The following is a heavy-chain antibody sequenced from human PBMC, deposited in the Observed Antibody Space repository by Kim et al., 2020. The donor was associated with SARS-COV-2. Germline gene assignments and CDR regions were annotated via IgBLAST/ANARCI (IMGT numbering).Heavy chain of an antibody. D-gene: IGHD6-6*01. CDR1: GGSISSSSYY. CDR2: IYYSGST. J-gene: IGHJ6*01. Sequence: SETLSLTCTVSGGSISSSSYYWGWIRQPPGKGLEWIGSIYYSGSTYYNPSLKSRVTISVDTSKNQFSLKLSSVTAADTAVYYCWALSIEARGAYYYYYG. CDR3: WALSIEARGAYYYYYG. V-gene: IGHV4-39*01.